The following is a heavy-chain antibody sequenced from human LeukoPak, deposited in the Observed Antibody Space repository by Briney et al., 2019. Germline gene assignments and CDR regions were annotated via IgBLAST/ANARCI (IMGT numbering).Heavy chain of an antibody. V-gene: IGHV3-15*01. CDR2: IKSKTDGGTT. CDR3: TTDGDKGDVDIVAFDY. Sequence: GGSLRLSCAASGFTFSNAWMSWVRHAPGKGLEWVGRIKSKTDGGTTDYAAPVKGRFTISRDDSKNTLYLQMNSLKTEDTAVYYCTTDGDKGDVDIVAFDYWGQGTLVTVSS. D-gene: IGHD5-12*01. J-gene: IGHJ4*02. CDR1: GFTFSNAW.